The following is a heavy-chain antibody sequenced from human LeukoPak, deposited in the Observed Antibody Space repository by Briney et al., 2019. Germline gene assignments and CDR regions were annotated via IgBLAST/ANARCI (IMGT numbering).Heavy chain of an antibody. J-gene: IGHJ6*02. CDR1: GYTFTGYY. D-gene: IGHD2-2*01. Sequence: ASVKVSCKASGYTFTGYYMHWVRQAPGQGLEWMGWVNPNSGGTNYAQKLQGRVTMTTDTSTSTAYMELRSLRSDDTAVYYCARDLVPVYYYYYGMDVWGQGTTVTVSS. CDR2: VNPNSGGT. CDR3: ARDLVPVYYYYYGMDV. V-gene: IGHV1-2*02.